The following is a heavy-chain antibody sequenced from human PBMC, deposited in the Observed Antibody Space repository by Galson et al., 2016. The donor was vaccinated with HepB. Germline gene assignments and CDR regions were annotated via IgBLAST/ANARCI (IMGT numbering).Heavy chain of an antibody. CDR2: VEYSGRI. J-gene: IGHJ4*02. CDR3: ARGVYGAYFDY. D-gene: IGHD4-17*01. CDR1: GGTMRSYY. V-gene: IGHV4-59*01. Sequence: SETLSLTCTVSGGTMRSYYWSRIRQSPGQGLEWIGYVEYSGRIEYIPSLKSRVTISIDTAKNQFSLNLNSVTAADTAVYFCARGVYGAYFDYWGQGTLVTVSS.